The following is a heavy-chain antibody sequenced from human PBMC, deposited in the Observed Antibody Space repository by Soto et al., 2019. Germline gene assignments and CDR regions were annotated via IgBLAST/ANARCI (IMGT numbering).Heavy chain of an antibody. CDR1: GFTFSSYA. D-gene: IGHD2-15*01. V-gene: IGHV3-23*01. CDR3: AKSPRYCSGGSCPVDY. Sequence: PGGSLRLSCAASGFTFSSYAMSWVRQAPGKGLEWVSAISGSGGSTYYADSVKGRFTISRDNSKNTLYLQMNSLRAEDTAVYYCAKSPRYCSGGSCPVDYWGQGTLVTVSS. J-gene: IGHJ4*02. CDR2: ISGSGGST.